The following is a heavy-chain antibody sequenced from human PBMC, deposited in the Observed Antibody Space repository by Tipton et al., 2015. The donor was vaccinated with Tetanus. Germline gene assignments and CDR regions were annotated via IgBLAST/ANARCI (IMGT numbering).Heavy chain of an antibody. V-gene: IGHV4-31*03. D-gene: IGHD3-16*01. CDR3: ARVDDSVWGSPFDP. Sequence: TLSLTCTVSGGSVNSDDYYWTWIRPHPGKGLDWIGYIFHTGGADYNPSLKSRATISIDTSKNQFSLKLSSVTAADTAVYYCARVDDSVWGSPFDPWGQGVLVTVSS. CDR1: GGSVNSDDYY. CDR2: IFHTGGA. J-gene: IGHJ5*02.